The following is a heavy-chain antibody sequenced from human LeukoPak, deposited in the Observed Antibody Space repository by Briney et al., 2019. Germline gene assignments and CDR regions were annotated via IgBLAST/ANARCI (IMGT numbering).Heavy chain of an antibody. V-gene: IGHV3-53*01. CDR3: ARGGYDSGSYYKGPLYYFDY. J-gene: IGHJ4*02. Sequence: PGGSLRLSCAASGFTVSSDYMSWVRQAPGKGLEWVSVIYSGGATYYTDSVKGRFTISRDNSKNTLYLQMNSLRAEDTAAYYCARGGYDSGSYYKGPLYYFDYWGQGTLVTVSS. D-gene: IGHD3-10*01. CDR2: IYSGGAT. CDR1: GFTVSSDY.